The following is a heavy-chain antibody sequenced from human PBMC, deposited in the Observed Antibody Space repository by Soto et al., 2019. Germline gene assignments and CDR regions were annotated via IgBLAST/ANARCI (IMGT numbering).Heavy chain of an antibody. V-gene: IGHV1-8*01. CDR3: ATDVSGYDVHYYGMDV. CDR1: GYTFTSYD. CDR2: MNPNSGNT. Sequence: QVQLVQSGAEVKKPGASVKVSCKASGYTFTSYDINWVRQATGQGLEWMGWMNPNSGNTGYAQKFQGRVTMTRNTSISTAYMELSSLRSEDTAVYYCATDVSGYDVHYYGMDVWGQGTTVTVSS. J-gene: IGHJ6*02. D-gene: IGHD5-12*01.